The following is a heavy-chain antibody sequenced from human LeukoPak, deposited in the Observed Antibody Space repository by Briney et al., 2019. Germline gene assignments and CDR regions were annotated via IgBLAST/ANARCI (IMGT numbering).Heavy chain of an antibody. CDR1: GFTFSSYS. D-gene: IGHD4-17*01. Sequence: GGSLRLSCAASGFTFSSYSMNWVRQAPGKGLEWVSYISSSSSTIYYADSVKGRFTISRDNAKNSLYLQMNSLRAEDTAVYCCARDSQTVTFYYYYGMDVWGQGTTVTVSS. CDR3: ARDSQTVTFYYYYGMDV. V-gene: IGHV3-48*04. CDR2: ISSSSSTI. J-gene: IGHJ6*02.